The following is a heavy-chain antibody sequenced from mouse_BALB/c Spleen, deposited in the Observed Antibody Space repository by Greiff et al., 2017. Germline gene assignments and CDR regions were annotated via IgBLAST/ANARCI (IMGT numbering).Heavy chain of an antibody. D-gene: IGHD1-1*01. Sequence: EVKLMESGGGLVKPGGSLKLSCAASGFTFSSYAMSWVRQTPEKRLEWVATISSDGSYTYYPDSVKGRFTISRDNAKNTLYLQMSSLRSEDTAMYYCARGFITAYYFDYWGQGTTLTVSS. CDR1: GFTFSSYA. CDR3: ARGFITAYYFDY. J-gene: IGHJ2*01. V-gene: IGHV5-9-3*01. CDR2: ISSDGSYT.